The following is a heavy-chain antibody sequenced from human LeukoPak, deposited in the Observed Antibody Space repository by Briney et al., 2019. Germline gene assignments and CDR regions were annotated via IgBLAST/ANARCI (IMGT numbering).Heavy chain of an antibody. V-gene: IGHV3-23*01. J-gene: IGHJ4*02. Sequence: PGGSLRLSCVASGFTFSTYGMSWVRQAPGKGLEWVSAISGSGGSTYYADSVKGRFTISRDNSKNTLYLQMNSLRAEDTAVYYCARREYTVTTYFDYWGQGTLVTVSS. D-gene: IGHD4-17*01. CDR3: ARREYTVTTYFDY. CDR1: GFTFSTYG. CDR2: ISGSGGST.